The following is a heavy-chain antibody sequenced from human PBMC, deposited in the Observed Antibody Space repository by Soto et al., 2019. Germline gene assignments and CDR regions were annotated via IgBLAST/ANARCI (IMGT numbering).Heavy chain of an antibody. V-gene: IGHV5-51*01. CDR2: IKPGTSDI. Sequence: GESLKISCKGVGYKFGSAWIGWVRQMPGKGLEWMGIIKPGTSDIRYSPSCRGHVTISADEAVSTAYLQWSSLKASDTAMYYCARQLSHICDSWGQGTLVTVSS. CDR1: GYKFGSAW. J-gene: IGHJ4*02. D-gene: IGHD3-3*02. CDR3: ARQLSHICDS.